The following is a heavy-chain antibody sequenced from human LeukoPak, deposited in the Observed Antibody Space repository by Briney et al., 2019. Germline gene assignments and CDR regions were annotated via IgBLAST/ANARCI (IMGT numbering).Heavy chain of an antibody. CDR3: AKDSGYCSGGSCYKNY. D-gene: IGHD2-15*01. J-gene: IGHJ4*02. Sequence: AGGSLRLSCAASRFTFSDYYMSWVRQAPGKGLEWVSAISGSGGSTYYADSVKGRFTISRDNSKNTLYLQMNSLRAEDTAVYYCAKDSGYCSGGSCYKNYWGQGTLVTVSS. CDR1: RFTFSDYY. CDR2: ISGSGGST. V-gene: IGHV3-23*01.